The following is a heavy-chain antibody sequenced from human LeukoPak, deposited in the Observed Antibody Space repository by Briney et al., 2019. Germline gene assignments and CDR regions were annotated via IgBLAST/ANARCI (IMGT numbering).Heavy chain of an antibody. V-gene: IGHV4-59*01. CDR2: IYYSGST. D-gene: IGHD3-3*01. Sequence: SETLSLTCPVSGGSISSYYWSWIRQPPGKGLEWIGYIYYSGSTNYNSSLKSRVTISVDTSKNQFSLKLSSVTAADTAVYYCARVNIDFWSADPLYFDYWGQGTLVTVSS. CDR1: GGSISSYY. J-gene: IGHJ4*02. CDR3: ARVNIDFWSADPLYFDY.